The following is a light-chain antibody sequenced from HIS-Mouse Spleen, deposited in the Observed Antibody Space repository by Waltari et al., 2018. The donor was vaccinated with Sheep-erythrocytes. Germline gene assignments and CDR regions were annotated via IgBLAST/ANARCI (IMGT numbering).Light chain of an antibody. J-gene: IGLJ3*02. CDR3: SSYAGSNNWV. CDR2: EVS. CDR1: SSAVGGYNY. Sequence: QSALPQPPPASGSPGQSVTISSPGTSSAVGGYNYVPWYQQHPGKAPKLMIYEVSTRPSGVPDRFSGSKSGNTASLTVSGLQAEDEADYYCSSYAGSNNWVFGGGTKLTVL. V-gene: IGLV2-8*01.